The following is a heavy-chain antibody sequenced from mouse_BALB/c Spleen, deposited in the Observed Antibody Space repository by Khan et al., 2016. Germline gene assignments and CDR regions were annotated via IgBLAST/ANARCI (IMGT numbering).Heavy chain of an antibody. J-gene: IGHJ4*01. CDR3: ASKYGNEALVY. CDR1: GYTFTSYW. V-gene: IGHV1-7*01. D-gene: IGHD2-10*02. Sequence: IQLVQSGAELAKPGASVKMSCKASGYTFTSYWMHWVKQRPGQGPEWIAYINPSTGYTEYNQKFKDKATLTADKSSSTAYMELSSLTSEDAAVDYCASKYGNEALVYWGQGASVAVSS. CDR2: INPSTGYT.